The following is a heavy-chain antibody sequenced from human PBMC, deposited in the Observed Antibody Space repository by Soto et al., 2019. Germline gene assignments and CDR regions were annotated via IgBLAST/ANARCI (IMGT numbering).Heavy chain of an antibody. V-gene: IGHV4-30-4*01. CDR1: GGSISSDNYY. CDR3: DRQYYHTLRSAHWFDP. CDR2: IYHSGST. Sequence: PSETLSLTCTVSGGSISSDNYYWSWIRQTPGKGLEWIGYIYHSGSTDYTPSLKSRVTISVDTSKNQFSLKLSSMTAADTAVYYRDRQYYHTLRSAHWFDPWGQGILVTVSS. D-gene: IGHD3-9*01. J-gene: IGHJ5*02.